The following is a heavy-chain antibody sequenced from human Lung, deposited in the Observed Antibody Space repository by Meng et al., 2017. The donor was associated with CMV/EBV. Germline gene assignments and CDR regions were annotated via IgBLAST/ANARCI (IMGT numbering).Heavy chain of an antibody. CDR2: TFYRSKWYN. CDR3: ARAGRSYLYYFDY. J-gene: IGHJ4*02. D-gene: IGHD3-22*01. CDR1: GDSFSSNSAA. Sequence: QXXXLTXXISGDSFSSNSAAWNWIRQSPSRGLERLGTTFYRSKWYNNYGVSVKSRITINADTSKNQLSLQLTSVTPEDTAVYFCARAGRSYLYYFDYWGQGTLVTVSS. V-gene: IGHV6-1*01.